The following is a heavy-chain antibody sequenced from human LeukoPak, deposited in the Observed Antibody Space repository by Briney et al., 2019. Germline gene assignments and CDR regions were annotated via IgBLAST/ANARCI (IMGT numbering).Heavy chain of an antibody. D-gene: IGHD6-13*01. V-gene: IGHV4-59*01. Sequence: SETLSLTCTVSGGFISSYYWSWIRRPPGKGLEWIGYIYYSGSTNYNPSLKSRVTISVDTSKNQFSLKLSSVTAADTAVYYCARGDGSSWFSWGQGTLVTVSS. CDR3: ARGDGSSWFS. CDR1: GGFISSYY. J-gene: IGHJ5*02. CDR2: IYYSGST.